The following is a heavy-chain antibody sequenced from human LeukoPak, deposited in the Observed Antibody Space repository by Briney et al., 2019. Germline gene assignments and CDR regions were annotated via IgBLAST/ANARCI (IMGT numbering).Heavy chain of an antibody. CDR1: GYTLTELS. D-gene: IGHD4-17*01. CDR2: FDPEDGET. Sequence: ASVKVSCKVSGYTLTELSMHWVRQAPGKGLEWMGGFDPEDGETIYAQKFQGRVTMTEDTSTDTAYMELSSLRSEDTAVYYCATGLTVTTRVGYWGQGTLVTVSS. CDR3: ATGLTVTTRVGY. J-gene: IGHJ4*02. V-gene: IGHV1-24*01.